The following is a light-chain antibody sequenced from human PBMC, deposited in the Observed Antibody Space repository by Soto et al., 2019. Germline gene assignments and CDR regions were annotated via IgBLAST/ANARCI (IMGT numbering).Light chain of an antibody. CDR3: QQYNNWSLFT. J-gene: IGKJ3*01. CDR2: GAS. CDR1: QNVNNN. Sequence: EIVMTQSPATLSVSPGERATLSCRASQNVNNNLAWYQQKPGQAPRLLIYGASIRAAGIPARFSGSESGTEFARTISSLQSEDFAVYYCQQYNNWSLFTCGSGTKVDI. V-gene: IGKV3-15*01.